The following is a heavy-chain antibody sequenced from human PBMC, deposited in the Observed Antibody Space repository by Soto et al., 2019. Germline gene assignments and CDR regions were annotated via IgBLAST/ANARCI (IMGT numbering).Heavy chain of an antibody. CDR1: VCAVSGYA. CDR2: ISYDGSST. Sequence: HGGCVRMRGVACVCAVSGYARNWERKAPGKGLEWVAVISYDGSSTYYADSVKGRFTISRDNSKNTLYLQMNSLRAEDTAVYYCSKDLRHYYDSSGRAAFDIWGQGTMVTVPS. CDR3: SKDLRHYYDSSGRAAFDI. V-gene: IGHV3-30-3*02. J-gene: IGHJ3*02. D-gene: IGHD3-22*01.